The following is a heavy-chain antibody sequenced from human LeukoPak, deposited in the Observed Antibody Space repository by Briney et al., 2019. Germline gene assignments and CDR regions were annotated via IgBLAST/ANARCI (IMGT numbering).Heavy chain of an antibody. V-gene: IGHV3-66*01. CDR1: GFTVSSNY. CDR2: IYSGGST. D-gene: IGHD2-8*01. CDR3: ARAGQLLMGAFDI. J-gene: IGHJ3*02. Sequence: PGGSLRLSCAASGFTVSSNYMSWLRQAPGKGLEWVSVIYSGGSTYYADSVKGRFTISRDNSKNTLYLQMNSLRAEDTAVYYCARAGQLLMGAFDIWGQGTMVTVSS.